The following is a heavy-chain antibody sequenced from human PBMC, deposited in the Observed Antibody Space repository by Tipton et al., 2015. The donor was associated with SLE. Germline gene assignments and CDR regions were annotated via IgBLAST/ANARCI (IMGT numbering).Heavy chain of an antibody. CDR2: ISSSSSYI. J-gene: IGHJ3*02. CDR1: GFTFSSYS. V-gene: IGHV3-21*01. Sequence: SLRLSCAASGFTFSSYSMNWVRQAPGKGLEWVSSISSSSSYIYYADSVKGRFTISRDNAKNSLYLQMNSLRAEDTAVYYCARAQVVPAAYYDAFDIWGQGIMVTVSS. CDR3: ARAQVVPAAYYDAFDI. D-gene: IGHD2-2*01.